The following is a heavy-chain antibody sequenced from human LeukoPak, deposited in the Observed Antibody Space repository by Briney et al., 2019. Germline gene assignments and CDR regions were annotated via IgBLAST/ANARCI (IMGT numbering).Heavy chain of an antibody. CDR1: GFTFSNYA. J-gene: IGHJ4*02. V-gene: IGHV3-23*01. CDR2: ISISGGNT. Sequence: GGSLRPSCAASGFTFSNYAMSWVRQAPGKGLEWVSSISISGGNTYYADSVKGRFTISRDNSKNALFLQMNSLRAEDTAVYYCAKILFGVVLPGADYWGQGTLVTVSS. D-gene: IGHD3-3*01. CDR3: AKILFGVVLPGADY.